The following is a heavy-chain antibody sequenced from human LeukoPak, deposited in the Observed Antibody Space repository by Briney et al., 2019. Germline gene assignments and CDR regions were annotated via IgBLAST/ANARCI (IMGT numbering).Heavy chain of an antibody. D-gene: IGHD2-21*02. CDR3: VKDMRNCAADCPDKCFQH. CDR2: ITWNSDTI. V-gene: IGHV3-9*01. CDR1: GFIFDNEA. Sequence: PGGSLRLSCAASGFIFDNEAMHWVRQAPGKGLEWVSGITWNSDTIDYADSVKGRFTISRDNVKNSLYLQMYSLRPEDTAFYYCVKDMRNCAADCPDKCFQHWGQGTLVTVSS. J-gene: IGHJ1*01.